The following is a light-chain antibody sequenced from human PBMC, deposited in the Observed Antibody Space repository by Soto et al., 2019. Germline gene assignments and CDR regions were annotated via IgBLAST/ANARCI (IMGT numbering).Light chain of an antibody. V-gene: IGLV2-14*01. CDR3: SSYTTTSSLTVV. CDR1: SSDVSGYNY. Sequence: QSALTQPASVPGSPGQSITISCTGTSSDVSGYNYVSWYQQHPGKAPKLMIYEVSYRPSGVSNRFSGSKSGNTASLTISGLQAEDEADYYCSSYTTTSSLTVVFGGGTQLTVL. CDR2: EVS. J-gene: IGLJ2*01.